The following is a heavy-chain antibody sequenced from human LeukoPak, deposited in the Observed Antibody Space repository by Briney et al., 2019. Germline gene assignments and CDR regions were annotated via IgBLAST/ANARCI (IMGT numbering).Heavy chain of an antibody. CDR2: IYYSGST. CDR3: ASLGRSVGY. D-gene: IGHD1-26*01. V-gene: IGHV4-39*01. Sequence: SETLSLTCTVSGDSISSSSYYWGWIRPPPGKGLEWIGSIYYSGSTFYNPSLKSRVTISVDTSKNQFSLKLSSVTAADTAVYYCASLGRSVGYWGQGTLVTVSS. J-gene: IGHJ4*02. CDR1: GDSISSSSYY.